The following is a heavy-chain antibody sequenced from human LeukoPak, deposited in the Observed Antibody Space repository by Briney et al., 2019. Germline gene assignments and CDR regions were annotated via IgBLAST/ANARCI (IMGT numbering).Heavy chain of an antibody. J-gene: IGHJ3*02. CDR3: ARRRDGSGLDEVAFGI. CDR2: IYYSGST. D-gene: IGHD3-10*01. Sequence: PSKPLSVAGTASGGSSSGYYWSWIRQPPGKRLYCFGYIYYSGSTYYNPSLKSRVTISVGTSKNQFSLKLGSVTAADTAVYYCARRRDGSGLDEVAFGIWGQGTMVTVSS. V-gene: IGHV4-59*08. CDR1: GGSSSGYY.